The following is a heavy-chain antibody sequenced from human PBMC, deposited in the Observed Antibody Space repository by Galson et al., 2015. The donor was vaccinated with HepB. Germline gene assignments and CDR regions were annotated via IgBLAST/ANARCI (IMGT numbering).Heavy chain of an antibody. CDR2: ISYDGSNK. CDR3: ARGLHFTYYFDY. J-gene: IGHJ4*02. D-gene: IGHD4-11*01. CDR1: GFTFSSYA. V-gene: IGHV3-30-3*01. Sequence: SLRLSCAASGFTFSSYAMHWVRQAPGKGLEWVAVISYDGSNKYYADSVKGRFTISRDNSKNTLYLQMNSLRAEDTAVYYCARGLHFTYYFDYWGQGTLVTVSS.